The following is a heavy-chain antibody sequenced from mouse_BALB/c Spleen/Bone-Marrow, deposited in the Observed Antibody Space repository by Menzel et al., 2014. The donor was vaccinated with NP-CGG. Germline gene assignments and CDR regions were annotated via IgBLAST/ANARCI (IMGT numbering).Heavy chain of an antibody. V-gene: IGHV1S81*02. D-gene: IGHD1-1*01. CDR2: INPSNGRT. J-gene: IGHJ4*01. CDR1: GYTFTSYW. Sequence: QVHVKQSGAELVKPGASVKLSCKASGYTFTSYWMHWVKQRPGQGLEWIGEINPSNGRTNYNEKFKSKATLTVDKSSSTAYMQLSSLTSEDSAVYYCAREGNYYGSIAMDYWGQGTSATVSS. CDR3: AREGNYYGSIAMDY.